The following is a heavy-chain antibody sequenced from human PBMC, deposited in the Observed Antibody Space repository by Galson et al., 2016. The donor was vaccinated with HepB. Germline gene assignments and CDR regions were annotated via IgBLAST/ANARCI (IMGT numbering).Heavy chain of an antibody. J-gene: IGHJ4*02. CDR2: IYWDDDE. D-gene: IGHD2-8*02. CDR1: GFSLRTSGMG. CDR3: AHVAYITGGWIHYLDD. Sequence: PALVKPTQALTLTCSFSGFSLRTSGMGVGWIRQPPGKALEWLALIYWDDDERYSPSLKSRLTITKDSSKNRVVLTVTNMDPVDTATYYCAHVAYITGGWIHYLDDWGQGTLVTVSS. V-gene: IGHV2-5*02.